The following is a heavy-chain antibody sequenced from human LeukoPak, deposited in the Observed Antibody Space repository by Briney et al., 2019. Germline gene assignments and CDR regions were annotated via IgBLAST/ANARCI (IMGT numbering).Heavy chain of an antibody. CDR3: ARHEYSGSYYGLSWFDP. Sequence: SETLSLTCTVSGGSISSGGYYWGWIRQPPGKGLEWIASIYYSGSTYYNPSLKSRVTISVDTSKNQLSLKLSSLTAADTAVYYCARHEYSGSYYGLSWFDPWGQGTLVTISS. V-gene: IGHV4-39*01. J-gene: IGHJ5*02. D-gene: IGHD1-26*01. CDR1: GGSISSGGYY. CDR2: IYYSGST.